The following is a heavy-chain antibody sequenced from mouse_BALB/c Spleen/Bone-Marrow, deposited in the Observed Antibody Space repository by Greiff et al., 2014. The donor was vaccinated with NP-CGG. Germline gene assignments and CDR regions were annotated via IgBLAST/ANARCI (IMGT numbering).Heavy chain of an antibody. Sequence: VQLQESGAELVRPGVSVKISCKGPGYTFTDYAMHWVKQSHAKSLEWIGVISTYYGDASYNQKFKGKATMTVDKSSSTAYMELARLTSEDSAIYYCARESIYYYGSTLDYWGQGTTLTVSS. D-gene: IGHD1-1*01. CDR1: GYTFTDYA. J-gene: IGHJ2*01. V-gene: IGHV1S137*01. CDR2: ISTYYGDA. CDR3: ARESIYYYGSTLDY.